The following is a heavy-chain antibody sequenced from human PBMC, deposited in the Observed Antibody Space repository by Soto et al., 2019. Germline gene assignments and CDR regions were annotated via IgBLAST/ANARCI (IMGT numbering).Heavy chain of an antibody. CDR3: APKGAEHWPLDY. D-gene: IGHD1-1*01. CDR2: IYWDDSK. V-gene: IGHV2-5*02. CDR1: GFSLSTSGVG. Sequence: QITLKESGPTLVRPTQTLTLTCAFSGFSLSTSGVGVGWIRQPPGKALEWLAVIYWDDSKHYSPSLRSRLTIPKDTSKNHVILTKPHMDPMDTGTYYSAPKGAEHWPLDYWGKGTLVNVTS. J-gene: IGHJ4*02.